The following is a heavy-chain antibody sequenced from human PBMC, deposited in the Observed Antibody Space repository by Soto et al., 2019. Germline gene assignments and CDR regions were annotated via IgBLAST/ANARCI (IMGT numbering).Heavy chain of an antibody. V-gene: IGHV3-74*01. CDR3: ATTLASAGYS. D-gene: IGHD6-13*01. Sequence: GESRRLSCAAAGFTFSSYWMHWVRRAPGKGLVWVSRINSDGSSTTYADSVKGRFTISRDNAKNTLYLQMNSLRVEDTAVYYCATTLASAGYSWGQGTLVTASS. CDR2: INSDGSST. CDR1: GFTFSSYW. J-gene: IGHJ4*02.